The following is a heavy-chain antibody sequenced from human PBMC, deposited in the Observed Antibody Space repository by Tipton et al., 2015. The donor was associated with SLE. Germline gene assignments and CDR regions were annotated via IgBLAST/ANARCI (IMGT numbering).Heavy chain of an antibody. CDR3: ARNDFWSGYYMDV. J-gene: IGHJ6*03. CDR1: GGSISSGDYS. Sequence: TLSLTCAVSGGSISSGDYSWSWIRQPPGKGLAWIGYIYYSGSTYYNPSLQSRVTISVDTSKNQFSLKLSSVTAADTAVYYCARNDFWSGYYMDVWGKGTTLTVSS. CDR2: IYYSGST. D-gene: IGHD3-3*01. V-gene: IGHV4-30-4*01.